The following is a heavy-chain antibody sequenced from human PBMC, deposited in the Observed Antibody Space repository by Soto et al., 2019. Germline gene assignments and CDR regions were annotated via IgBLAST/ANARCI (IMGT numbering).Heavy chain of an antibody. V-gene: IGHV1-24*01. J-gene: IGHJ3*02. CDR3: ATGGGAAVVNAFDI. CDR2: FDPEDGET. Sequence: ASVKVSCKVSGDTLTELSMHWVRQAPGKGLEWMGGFDPEDGETIYAQKFQGRVTMTEDTSTDTAYMELSSLRSEDTAVYYCATGGGAAVVNAFDIWGQGTMVTVSS. D-gene: IGHD6-13*01. CDR1: GDTLTELS.